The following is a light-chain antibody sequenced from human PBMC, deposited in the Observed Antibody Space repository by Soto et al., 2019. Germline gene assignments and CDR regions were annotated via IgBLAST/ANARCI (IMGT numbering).Light chain of an antibody. V-gene: IGKV3D-20*02. Sequence: EIVLTQSPGTLSLSPGERATLSCRASQSVSSSHLAWYQHKPGQAPRLLIYAASSRATGSPDRFSGGGSGTDFTLTISRLEPEDFAVYYCQQRSNWLTFGGGTKVDIK. CDR2: AAS. CDR1: QSVSSSH. CDR3: QQRSNWLT. J-gene: IGKJ4*01.